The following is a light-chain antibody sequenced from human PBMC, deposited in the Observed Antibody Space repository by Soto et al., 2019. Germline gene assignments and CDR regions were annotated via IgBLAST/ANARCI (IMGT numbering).Light chain of an antibody. J-gene: IGLJ2*01. CDR3: QSYDSSLSAVV. CDR1: SSNIGAGYD. CDR2: GNS. V-gene: IGLV1-40*01. Sequence: QSVLTPPPSVSGAPGQRVTISCTGSSSNIGAGYDVHWYQQLPGTAPKVLIYGNSNRPSGVPDRFSGSKSGTSASLAITGLQAEDEADYYCQSYDSSLSAVVFGGGTKLTVL.